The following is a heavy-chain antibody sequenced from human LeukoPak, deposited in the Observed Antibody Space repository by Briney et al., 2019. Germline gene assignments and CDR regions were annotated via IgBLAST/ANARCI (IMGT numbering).Heavy chain of an antibody. CDR2: IYHSGST. D-gene: IGHD5-18*01. CDR1: GGSISSGGYS. V-gene: IGHV4-30-2*01. CDR3: ARGRGYSYEC. J-gene: IGHJ4*02. Sequence: SQTLSLTCAVSGGSISSGGYSWSWIRQPPGMGLEWIGYIYHSGSTYYNPSLKSRVTISVDRSKNQFSLKLSSVTAADTAVYYCARGRGYSYECWGQGTLVTVSS.